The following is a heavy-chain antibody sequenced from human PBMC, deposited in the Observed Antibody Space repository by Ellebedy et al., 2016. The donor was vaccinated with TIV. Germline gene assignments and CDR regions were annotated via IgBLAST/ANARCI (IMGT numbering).Heavy chain of an antibody. D-gene: IGHD1-7*01. Sequence: GGSLRLXCAASGFTFSSYAMHWVRQAPGKGLEWVAVISYDGSNKYYADSVKGRFTISRDNSKNTLYLQMNSLRAEDTAVYYCAKAITGTTFDYWGQGTLVTVSS. CDR2: ISYDGSNK. CDR3: AKAITGTTFDY. J-gene: IGHJ4*02. V-gene: IGHV3-30*04. CDR1: GFTFSSYA.